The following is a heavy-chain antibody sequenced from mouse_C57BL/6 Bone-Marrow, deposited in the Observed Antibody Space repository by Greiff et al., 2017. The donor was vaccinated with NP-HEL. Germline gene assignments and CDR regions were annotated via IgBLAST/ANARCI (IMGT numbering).Heavy chain of an antibody. CDR1: GFTFSNYW. D-gene: IGHD2-3*01. CDR3: TEDGSFAY. CDR2: IRLRSDNYAT. V-gene: IGHV6-3*01. Sequence: EVKLMESGGGLVQPGGSMKLSCVASGFTFSNYWMNWVRQSPEKGLEWVAQIRLRSDNYATHYAESVKGRFTISRDDSKGSVYIKMNNLRSEDTGIYYCTEDGSFAYWGQGTLVTVSA. J-gene: IGHJ3*01.